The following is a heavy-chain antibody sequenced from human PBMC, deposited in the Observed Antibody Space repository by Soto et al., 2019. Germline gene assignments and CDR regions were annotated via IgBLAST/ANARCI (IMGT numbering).Heavy chain of an antibody. V-gene: IGHV4-61*01. D-gene: IGHD2-2*01. CDR1: GGSVRSGSYY. CDR2: ISYSGST. Sequence: QVQVQESGPGLVKPSETLSLTCSVSGGSVRSGSYYWSWIRQPPGKGLQWIGYISYSGSTNYNPSLKSRVTISIDTSKNQFSLKLSSVTAADMAVYYCASLYCSRSSCYVNPWGQGTLVTVSS. CDR3: ASLYCSRSSCYVNP. J-gene: IGHJ5*02.